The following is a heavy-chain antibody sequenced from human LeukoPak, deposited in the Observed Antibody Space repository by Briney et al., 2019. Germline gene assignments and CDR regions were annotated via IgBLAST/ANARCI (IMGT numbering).Heavy chain of an antibody. CDR3: ARGGMITFGGVILDY. D-gene: IGHD3-16*02. J-gene: IGHJ4*02. Sequence: ASVKVSCKASGYTFTGYYMHWVRQAPGQGLEWMGWINPNSGGTNYAQKFQGRVTMTRDTSISTAYMELSRLRSDDTAVYYCARGGMITFGGVILDYWGQGTLVTVSS. CDR2: INPNSGGT. V-gene: IGHV1-2*02. CDR1: GYTFTGYY.